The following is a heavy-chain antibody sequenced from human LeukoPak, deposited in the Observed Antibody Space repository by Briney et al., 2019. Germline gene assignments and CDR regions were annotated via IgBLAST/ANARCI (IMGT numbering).Heavy chain of an antibody. Sequence: GASVKVSCKASGYTFTGYYMHWVRQAPGQGLEWMGWINPNSGGTSYPQKFQGRVTLTRDTSGTTAYMELSGLRSDDTAVYYCARDVWINRQQLGYFQHWGQGTLVTVSS. J-gene: IGHJ1*01. V-gene: IGHV1-2*02. CDR3: ARDVWINRQQLGYFQH. D-gene: IGHD2/OR15-2a*01. CDR1: GYTFTGYY. CDR2: INPNSGGT.